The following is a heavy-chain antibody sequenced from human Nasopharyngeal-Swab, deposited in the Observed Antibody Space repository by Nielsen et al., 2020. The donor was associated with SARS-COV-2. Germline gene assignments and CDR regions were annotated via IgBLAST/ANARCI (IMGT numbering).Heavy chain of an antibody. D-gene: IGHD1-26*01. Sequence: GSLKISCAASGFTFSNAWMSWVRQAPGKGLEWVGRIKSKTDGGTTDYAAPVKGRFTISRDDSKNTLYLQMNSLKTEDTAVYYCTTDIVGATYYGMDVWGQGTTVTVSS. V-gene: IGHV3-15*01. CDR1: GFTFSNAW. J-gene: IGHJ6*02. CDR2: IKSKTDGGTT. CDR3: TTDIVGATYYGMDV.